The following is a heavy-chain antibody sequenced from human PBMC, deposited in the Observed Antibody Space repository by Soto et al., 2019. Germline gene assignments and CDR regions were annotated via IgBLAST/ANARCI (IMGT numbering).Heavy chain of an antibody. CDR1: GYTFTGYY. CDR3: ARAHCGGDCYSGVAY. D-gene: IGHD2-21*02. J-gene: IGHJ4*02. Sequence: ASVKVSCKASGYTFTGYYMHWVRQAPGQGLEWIGWINPNSGGTNYAQKFQGWVTMTRDTSISTAYMELIRLRSDDMAVYYCARAHCGGDCYSGVAYWGQGTLVTVS. V-gene: IGHV1-2*04. CDR2: INPNSGGT.